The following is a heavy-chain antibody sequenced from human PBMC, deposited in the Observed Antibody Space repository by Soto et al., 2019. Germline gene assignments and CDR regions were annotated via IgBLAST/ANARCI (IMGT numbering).Heavy chain of an antibody. CDR2: IIPIFGTA. D-gene: IGHD2-2*01. Sequence: GASVKVSCKASGGTFSSYAISWVRQAPGQGLEWMGGIIPIFGTANYAQKFQGRVTITADESTSTAYMELSSLRSEDTAVYYCARTVVVPAAMRGVGYYYGMDVWGQGTTVTVSS. V-gene: IGHV1-69*13. CDR1: GGTFSSYA. J-gene: IGHJ6*02. CDR3: ARTVVVPAAMRGVGYYYGMDV.